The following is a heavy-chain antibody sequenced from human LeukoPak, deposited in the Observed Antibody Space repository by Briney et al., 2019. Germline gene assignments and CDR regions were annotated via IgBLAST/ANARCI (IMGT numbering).Heavy chain of an antibody. D-gene: IGHD1-26*01. CDR2: IKQDGSEK. CDR3: ARGWELDP. CDR1: GFPLIRNW. Sequence: GGPLRPPCAAPGFPLIRNWLSWVRKAPGKGLEWVANIKQDGSEKYYVDSVKGRFTISRDNAKNSLYLQMNSLRVEDTAVYYCARGWELDPWGQGTLVTVSS. J-gene: IGHJ5*02. V-gene: IGHV3-7*05.